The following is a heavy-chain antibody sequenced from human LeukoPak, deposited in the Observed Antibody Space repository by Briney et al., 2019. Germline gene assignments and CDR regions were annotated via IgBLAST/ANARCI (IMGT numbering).Heavy chain of an antibody. J-gene: IGHJ4*02. Sequence: GGSLRLSCAASGFTFSIYNMNWVRRAPGKGLEWVSSISSSSSYIYYADSVKGRFTISRDNAKNSLYLQMNSLRAEDTAIYYCARSILAGTGGFDYWGQGSLITVSS. CDR3: ARSILAGTGGFDY. CDR2: ISSSSSYI. CDR1: GFTFSIYN. D-gene: IGHD6-19*01. V-gene: IGHV3-21*01.